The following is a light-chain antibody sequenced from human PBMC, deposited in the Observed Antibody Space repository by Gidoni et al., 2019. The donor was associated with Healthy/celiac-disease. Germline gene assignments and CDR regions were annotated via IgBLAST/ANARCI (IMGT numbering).Light chain of an antibody. CDR3: QQYNNWPPLT. CDR2: GAS. CDR1: QSVSSN. J-gene: IGKJ4*01. V-gene: IGKV3-15*01. Sequence: IVITHSPSTLSVSPVERATLSCRASQSVSSNLAWYQQKPGQAPRLLIYGASTRATGIPARFSGSGSGTEFTPTISSLQSEDFAVYYCQQYNNWPPLTFGGGTKVEIK.